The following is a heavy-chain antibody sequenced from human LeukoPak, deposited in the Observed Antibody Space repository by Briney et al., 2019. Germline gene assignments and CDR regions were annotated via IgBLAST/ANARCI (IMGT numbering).Heavy chain of an antibody. D-gene: IGHD3-10*01. CDR1: GGSITSSLYY. V-gene: IGHV4-39*01. J-gene: IGHJ4*02. Sequence: SETLSLTCTVSGGSITSSLYYWGWVRQPPGKGLEWIGSIYYSGSTYYNPSLKSRVTISVDTSKNQFSLKLSSVTAADTAVCYCARHVGNSGSGSYLTYFDYWGQGTLVTVSS. CDR2: IYYSGST. CDR3: ARHVGNSGSGSYLTYFDY.